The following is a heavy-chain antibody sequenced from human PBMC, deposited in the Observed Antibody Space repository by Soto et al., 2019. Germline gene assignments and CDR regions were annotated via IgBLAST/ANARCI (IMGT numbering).Heavy chain of an antibody. Sequence: EVQLLESGGGLVQPGGSLRLSCAASGFTFSSYAMNWVRQAPGKGLEWVSAIGATGSTTYYADSVKGRFIISRDNSKNTLYLQVKSLRAEDTAVYYCSKSGSGSYFGGYYFDYWGQGTLVAVSS. CDR3: SKSGSGSYFGGYYFDY. J-gene: IGHJ4*02. V-gene: IGHV3-23*01. CDR2: IGATGSTT. CDR1: GFTFSSYA. D-gene: IGHD3-10*01.